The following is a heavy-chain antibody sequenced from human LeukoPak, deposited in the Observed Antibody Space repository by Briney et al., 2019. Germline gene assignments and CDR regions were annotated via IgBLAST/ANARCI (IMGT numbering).Heavy chain of an antibody. CDR2: ISGSGGST. Sequence: GGSLRLSCAASGFSFSNYAMIWFRQAPGKGLEWVSPISGSGGSTYYADSLKGRFTISRDNAKNTLYLQMNSLRAEDTAVYFCVREEMTTILDQYYYYVDVWGKGTTVTVSS. D-gene: IGHD5-24*01. V-gene: IGHV3-23*01. J-gene: IGHJ6*03. CDR3: VREEMTTILDQYYYYVDV. CDR1: GFSFSNYA.